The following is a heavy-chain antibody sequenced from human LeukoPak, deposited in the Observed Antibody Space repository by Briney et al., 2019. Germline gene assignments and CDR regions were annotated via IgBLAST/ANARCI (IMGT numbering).Heavy chain of an antibody. J-gene: IGHJ6*02. CDR2: IYYSGST. D-gene: IGHD4-17*01. CDR1: GGSISSSSYC. Sequence: SEALSLTCTVSGGSISSSSYCWGWIRQPPRKGLEWIGSIYYSGSTYYNPSLKSRVTISVDTSKNQFSLKLSSVTAADTAVYYCARRAALTVTIYYYYGMDVWGQGTTVTVSS. CDR3: ARRAALTVTIYYYYGMDV. V-gene: IGHV4-39*01.